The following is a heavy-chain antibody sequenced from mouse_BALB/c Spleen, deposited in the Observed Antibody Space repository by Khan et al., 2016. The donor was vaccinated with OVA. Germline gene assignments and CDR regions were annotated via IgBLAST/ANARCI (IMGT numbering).Heavy chain of an antibody. CDR2: INPSTDYT. CDR3: VDHGSSCGWFTY. J-gene: IGHJ3*01. Sequence: QVQLQQSGAELAKPGASVKMSCKASGYTFTSYWMHWVKQRPGQGLEWIGYINPSTDYTEYNQKFKDKATLTVDKSSSTAYMQLTSLTSEDSAVFYCVDHGSSCGWFTYWGQGTLVTVSA. CDR1: GYTFTSYW. D-gene: IGHD1-1*01. V-gene: IGHV1-7*01.